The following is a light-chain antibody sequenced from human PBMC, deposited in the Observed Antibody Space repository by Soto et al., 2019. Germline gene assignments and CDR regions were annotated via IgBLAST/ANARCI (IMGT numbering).Light chain of an antibody. CDR3: QQTYSNPRT. V-gene: IGKV1-39*01. CDR1: QSIRTY. J-gene: IGKJ1*01. CDR2: AAS. Sequence: DILMTQSPSSLSASVGDRVTITCRASQSIRTYLNWYQQKPGKAPKFLIYAASTLQSGVPSRFSGSGSGTDFTLTISSLQPEDFATYYCQQTYSNPRTFGQGTKVEIK.